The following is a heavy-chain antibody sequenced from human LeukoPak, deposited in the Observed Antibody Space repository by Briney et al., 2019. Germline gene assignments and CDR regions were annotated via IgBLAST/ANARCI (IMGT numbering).Heavy chain of an antibody. CDR2: ISAYNGNT. D-gene: IGHD1-26*01. CDR1: GYTFTSYD. J-gene: IGHJ4*02. Sequence: ASVKVSCKASGYTFTSYDINWVRQATGQGLEWMGWISAYNGNTNYAQKLQGRVTMTTDTSTSTAYMEPRSLRSDDTAVYYCARDSIVGATWFDYWGQGTLVTVSS. CDR3: ARDSIVGATWFDY. V-gene: IGHV1-18*01.